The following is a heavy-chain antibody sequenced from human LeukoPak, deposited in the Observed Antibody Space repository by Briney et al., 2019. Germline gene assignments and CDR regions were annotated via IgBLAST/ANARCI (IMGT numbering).Heavy chain of an antibody. Sequence: ASVKVSCKASGYTFTSYYMHWVRQAPGQGLEWMGIINPSGGSTSYAQKFQGRVTMTRDTSTSTVYMELSSLRPEDTAVYYCARGGVAYSSSSRGDYWGQGTLVTVSS. D-gene: IGHD6-13*01. CDR1: GYTFTSYY. J-gene: IGHJ4*02. CDR3: ARGGVAYSSSSRGDY. CDR2: INPSGGST. V-gene: IGHV1-46*01.